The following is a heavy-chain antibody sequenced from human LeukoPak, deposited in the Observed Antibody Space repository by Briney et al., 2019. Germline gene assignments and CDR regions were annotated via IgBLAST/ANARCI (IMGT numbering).Heavy chain of an antibody. CDR2: IYTSGST. J-gene: IGHJ6*03. Sequence: SETLSLTCAIYGGSFSGYYWSWIRQPAGKGLEWIGRIYTSGSTNYNPSLKSRVTISVDTSKNQFSLKLSSVTAADTAVYYCAREDDYYDSSGYYVGGYYYMDVWGKGTTVTIS. CDR1: GGSFSGYY. V-gene: IGHV4-4*07. CDR3: AREDDYYDSSGYYVGGYYYMDV. D-gene: IGHD3-22*01.